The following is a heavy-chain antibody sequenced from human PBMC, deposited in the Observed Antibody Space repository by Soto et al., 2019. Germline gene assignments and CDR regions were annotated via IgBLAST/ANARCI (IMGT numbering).Heavy chain of an antibody. J-gene: IGHJ4*02. D-gene: IGHD3-9*01. CDR2: INHSGST. V-gene: IGHV4-34*01. CDR3: ARRANYDILTGYGYYSDY. CDR1: GGSFSGYY. Sequence: SETLSLTCAVYGGSFSGYYWSWIRQPPGKGLEWIGEINHSGSTNYNPSLKSRVTISVDTSKNQFSLKLSSVTAADTAVYYCARRANYDILTGYGYYSDYWGQGTLVTVSS.